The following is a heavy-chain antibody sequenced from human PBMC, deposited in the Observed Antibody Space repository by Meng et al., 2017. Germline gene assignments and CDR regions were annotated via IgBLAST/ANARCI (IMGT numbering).Heavy chain of an antibody. Sequence: GSLRLSCTVSGGSISSYYWSWIRQPAGKGLEWIGRIYTSGSTNYNPSLKSRVTMSVDTSKNQFSLKLSSVTAADTAVYYCARDRGGYSYGFLYYFDYWGQGTLVTVSS. D-gene: IGHD5-18*01. V-gene: IGHV4-4*07. J-gene: IGHJ4*02. CDR1: GGSISSYY. CDR3: ARDRGGYSYGFLYYFDY. CDR2: IYTSGST.